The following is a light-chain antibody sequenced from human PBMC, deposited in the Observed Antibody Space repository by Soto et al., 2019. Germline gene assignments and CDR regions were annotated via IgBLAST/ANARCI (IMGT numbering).Light chain of an antibody. CDR1: QSISSY. V-gene: IGKV1-5*03. Sequence: DIQMTQSPTSLPASVGDRVTITCRASQSISSYLNWYQQKPGKAPKLLIYKASSLESGVPSRFSGSGSGTEFTLTISSLQPDDFATYYCQQYNSYWTFGQGTKVDIK. J-gene: IGKJ1*01. CDR2: KAS. CDR3: QQYNSYWT.